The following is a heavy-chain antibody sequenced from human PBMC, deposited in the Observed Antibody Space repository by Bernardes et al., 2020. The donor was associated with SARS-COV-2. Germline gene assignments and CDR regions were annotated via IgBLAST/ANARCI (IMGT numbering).Heavy chain of an antibody. CDR3: ARGAGGGVVFGDYGVWFDP. D-gene: IGHD4-17*01. Sequence: ASVKVSCKASGYTFTDSYIHWVRQAPGQGLEWMGRINPNSGGANYVQNFQGRVTMTRDTSISTAYMELSRLRSDDTAVYYCARGAGGGVVFGDYGVWFDPWGQGTLVTVSS. V-gene: IGHV1-2*06. CDR2: INPNSGGA. CDR1: GYTFTDSY. J-gene: IGHJ5*02.